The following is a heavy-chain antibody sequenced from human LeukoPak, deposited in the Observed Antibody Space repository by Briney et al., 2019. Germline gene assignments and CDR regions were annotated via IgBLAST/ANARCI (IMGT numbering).Heavy chain of an antibody. Sequence: ASVKVSCKASGCSFTGYYIHWVRQAPGQGLEWMGWVNPKTGGTNHAQKFQGRATMTRDTSISTAYMELSRLTSDDTAVYYCARDLNANILTGYYVDFWGQGTLVTVSS. J-gene: IGHJ4*02. CDR3: ARDLNANILTGYYVDF. CDR1: GCSFTGYY. V-gene: IGHV1-2*02. D-gene: IGHD3-9*01. CDR2: VNPKTGGT.